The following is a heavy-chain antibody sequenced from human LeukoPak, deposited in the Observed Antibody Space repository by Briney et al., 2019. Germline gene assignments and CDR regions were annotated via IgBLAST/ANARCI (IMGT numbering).Heavy chain of an antibody. CDR2: IYTSGST. CDR1: GGSISSGSYY. V-gene: IGHV4-61*02. Sequence: SETLSLTCTVSGGSISSGSYYWSWIRHPAGKGLEWIGRIYTSGSTNYNPSLKSRVTISVDTSKNQFSLKLSSVTAADTAVYYCARDRRYDFWSGEWEGPYYYMDVWGKGTTVTVSS. CDR3: ARDRRYDFWSGEWEGPYYYMDV. D-gene: IGHD3-3*01. J-gene: IGHJ6*03.